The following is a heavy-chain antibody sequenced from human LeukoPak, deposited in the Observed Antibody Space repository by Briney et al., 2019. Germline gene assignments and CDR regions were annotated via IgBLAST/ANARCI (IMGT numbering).Heavy chain of an antibody. Sequence: PGGSLRLSCAASGFAFSIYAIHWVRQAPGKGLEWVAGISYDGSNKYYADSVKGRFTISRDNSKNTLYLQMNSLRAEDTAVYYCARVPSPLPYSGSYTFDYWGQGPLVTVSS. V-gene: IGHV3-30-3*01. CDR3: ARVPSPLPYSGSYTFDY. J-gene: IGHJ4*02. CDR2: ISYDGSNK. CDR1: GFAFSIYA. D-gene: IGHD1-26*01.